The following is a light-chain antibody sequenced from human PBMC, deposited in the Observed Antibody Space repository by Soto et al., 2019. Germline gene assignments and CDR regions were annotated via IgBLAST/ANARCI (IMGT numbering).Light chain of an antibody. V-gene: IGLV2-23*01. Sequence: QSALTQPASVSGSPGQSITISCTGTSSDVGNYNLVSWYQQHPGKAPKLMIYEGSKRPSGVSNRFSGSKSGNTASLTISILQAEDEADYYCCSYAGNSTYVFGTGTKLTVL. CDR3: CSYAGNSTYV. J-gene: IGLJ1*01. CDR1: SSDVGNYNL. CDR2: EGS.